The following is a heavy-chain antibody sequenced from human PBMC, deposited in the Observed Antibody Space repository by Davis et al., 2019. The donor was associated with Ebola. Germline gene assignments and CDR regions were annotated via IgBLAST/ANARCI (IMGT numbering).Heavy chain of an antibody. D-gene: IGHD3-10*01. J-gene: IGHJ6*03. Sequence: PSETLSLTCAVYGGSFSGYYWSWIRQPPGKGLEWIGEINHSGSTNYNPSLKSRVTISVDTSKNQFSLKLSSVTAADTAVYYCAREAAWFGATYYYYYYMDVWGKGTTVTVSS. CDR2: INHSGST. V-gene: IGHV4-34*01. CDR3: AREAAWFGATYYYYYYMDV. CDR1: GGSFSGYY.